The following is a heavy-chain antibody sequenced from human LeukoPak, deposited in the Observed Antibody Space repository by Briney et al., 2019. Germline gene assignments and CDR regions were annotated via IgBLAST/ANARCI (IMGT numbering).Heavy chain of an antibody. Sequence: GASVKVCCKASGYTFTGYYMHWVRQAPGQGLEWMGWINPNSGGTNYAQKFQGRVTMTRDTSISTAYMELSRLRSDDTAVYYCARGAPGYSSGWTDYWGQGTLVTVSS. CDR2: INPNSGGT. V-gene: IGHV1-2*02. CDR3: ARGAPGYSSGWTDY. D-gene: IGHD6-19*01. J-gene: IGHJ4*02. CDR1: GYTFTGYY.